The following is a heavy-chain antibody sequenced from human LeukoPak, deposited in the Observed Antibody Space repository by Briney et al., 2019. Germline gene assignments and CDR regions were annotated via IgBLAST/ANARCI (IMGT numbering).Heavy chain of an antibody. CDR3: ARGFFWSGSYYHFDY. CDR1: GYTFRGYY. Sequence: ASVKVSCKASGYTFRGYYMHWVRQAPGQGLEWMGWINPNSGGTNYAQKFQGRVTMTRDTSISTAYMELSRLRSDDTAVYYCARGFFWSGSYYHFDYWGQGTLVTVSS. J-gene: IGHJ4*02. D-gene: IGHD1-26*01. CDR2: INPNSGGT. V-gene: IGHV1-2*02.